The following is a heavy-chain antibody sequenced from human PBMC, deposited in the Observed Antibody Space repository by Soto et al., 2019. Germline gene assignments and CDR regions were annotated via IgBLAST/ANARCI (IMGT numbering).Heavy chain of an antibody. Sequence: GASVKVSCKASGYTFTSYLIHWVRQAPGQGPEWMGIINPSGGSANYAQKFQGRATMTRDTSTSTVYMELSSLRSEDTAVYYCARVLGGATPFFVYWGQGTLVTVSS. J-gene: IGHJ4*02. D-gene: IGHD1-26*01. CDR3: ARVLGGATPFFVY. V-gene: IGHV1-46*01. CDR2: INPSGGSA. CDR1: GYTFTSYL.